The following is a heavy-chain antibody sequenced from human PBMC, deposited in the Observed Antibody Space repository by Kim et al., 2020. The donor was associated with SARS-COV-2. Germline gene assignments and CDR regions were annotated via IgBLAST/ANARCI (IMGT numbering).Heavy chain of an antibody. V-gene: IGHV4-31*03. CDR3: ARGQPFDY. D-gene: IGHD2-2*01. Sequence: SETLSLTCSVSGGSIRSGGKFWTWIRQHPAKGLEWFGYISYSGNSHYSPSLRSRVSISLQTSENQFSLELTSGTAAATAVYYCARGQPFDYLGQGVLGTV. J-gene: IGHJ4*02. CDR1: GGSIRSGGKF. CDR2: ISYSGNS.